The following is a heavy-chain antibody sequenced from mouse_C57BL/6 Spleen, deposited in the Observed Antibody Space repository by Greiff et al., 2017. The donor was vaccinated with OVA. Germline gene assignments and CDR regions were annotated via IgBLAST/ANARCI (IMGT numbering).Heavy chain of an antibody. D-gene: IGHD1-1*01. CDR1: GFSFNTYA. CDR3: VRGNDGSSYYFDY. J-gene: IGHJ2*01. V-gene: IGHV10-1*01. Sequence: GGGLVQPKGSLKLSCAASGFSFNTYAMNWVRQAPGKGLEWVARIRSKSNNYATYYADSVKDRFTISRDDSESMLYLQMNNLKTEDTAMYYCVRGNDGSSYYFDYWGQGTTLTVSS. CDR2: IRSKSNNYAT.